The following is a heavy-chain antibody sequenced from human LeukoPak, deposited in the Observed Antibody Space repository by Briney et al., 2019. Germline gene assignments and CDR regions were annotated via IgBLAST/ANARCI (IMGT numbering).Heavy chain of an antibody. CDR1: GITFSSYA. CDR3: AKELLWFGESSILADY. D-gene: IGHD3-10*01. J-gene: IGHJ4*02. V-gene: IGHV3-23*01. Sequence: GGSLRLSCAASGITFSSYAMSWVRQAPGKGLEWVSAISGSGGSTYYADSVKGRFTISRDNSKNTLYLQMNSLRAEDTAVYYCAKELLWFGESSILADYWGQGTLVTVSS. CDR2: ISGSGGST.